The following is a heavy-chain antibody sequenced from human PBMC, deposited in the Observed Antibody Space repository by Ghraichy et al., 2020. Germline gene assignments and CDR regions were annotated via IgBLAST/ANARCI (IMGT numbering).Heavy chain of an antibody. CDR3: ARRPHNGRFGELFRYYSYYGMDV. CDR1: GGSVSSGSCY. D-gene: IGHD3-10*01. J-gene: IGHJ6*02. CDR2: IYYSGST. V-gene: IGHV4-61*01. Sequence: SETLSLTCTVSGGSVSSGSCYWSWIRQPPGKGLEWIGYIYYSGSTNYNPSLKSRVTISVDTSKNQFSLRLSSVTAADTAVYYCARRPHNGRFGELFRYYSYYGMDVWGQGTTVTVS.